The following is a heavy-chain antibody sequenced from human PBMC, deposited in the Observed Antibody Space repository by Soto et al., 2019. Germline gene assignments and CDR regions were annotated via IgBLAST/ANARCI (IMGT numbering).Heavy chain of an antibody. Sequence: PSETLSLTCTVSGGSISSYYWGWIRQPPGKGLEWIGYIYYSGSTNYNPSLKSRVTISVDTSKNQFSLKLSSVTAADTAVYYCARDRRIGDSYYYYYGMDVWGQGTTVTVSS. CDR3: ARDRRIGDSYYYYYGMDV. V-gene: IGHV4-59*01. CDR1: GGSISSYY. J-gene: IGHJ6*02. D-gene: IGHD2-21*02. CDR2: IYYSGST.